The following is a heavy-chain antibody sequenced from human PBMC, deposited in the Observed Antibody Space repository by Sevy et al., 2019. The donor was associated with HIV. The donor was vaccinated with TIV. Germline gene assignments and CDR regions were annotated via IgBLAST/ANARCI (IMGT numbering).Heavy chain of an antibody. CDR1: GYTFTSYG. CDR3: ARATGSAGGYYFDY. D-gene: IGHD3-10*01. J-gene: IGHJ4*02. Sequence: ASVKVSCKASGYTFTSYGISWVRQAPGQGLEWMGWISACNGNTNYAQKLQGRVTMTTDTSTSTAYMELRSLRSDDTAVYYCARATGSAGGYYFDYWGQGTLVTVSS. CDR2: ISACNGNT. V-gene: IGHV1-18*04.